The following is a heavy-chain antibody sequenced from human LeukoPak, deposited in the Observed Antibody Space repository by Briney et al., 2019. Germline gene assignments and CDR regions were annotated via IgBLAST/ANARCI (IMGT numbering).Heavy chain of an antibody. J-gene: IGHJ4*02. V-gene: IGHV3-48*01. CDR2: ITLSSSTI. D-gene: IGHD6-13*01. Sequence: GGSLRLSCAASGFTFSNYNMNWVRQAPGKGLEWISYITLSSSTIYYADSVKGRFTISRDNAKNSLYLQMNSLRAEDTAMYYCTRETPDSSSWTVFDYWGQGTLVTVSS. CDR3: TRETPDSSSWTVFDY. CDR1: GFTFSNYN.